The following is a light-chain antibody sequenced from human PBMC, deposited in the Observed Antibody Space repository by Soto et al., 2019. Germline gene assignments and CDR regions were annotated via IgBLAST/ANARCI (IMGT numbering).Light chain of an antibody. CDR1: SSDVGGYNY. J-gene: IGLJ1*01. CDR3: SSYRSGGTSV. V-gene: IGLV2-14*01. CDR2: VVS. Sequence: QSPLTQPASVSGSPGQSIAIACTGTSSDVGGYNYVSWHQQHPGKAPKVLISVVSNRPSGVSNRFSGSKSGNTASLTISGLQAEDEADYYCSSYRSGGTSVFGSGTKVTVL.